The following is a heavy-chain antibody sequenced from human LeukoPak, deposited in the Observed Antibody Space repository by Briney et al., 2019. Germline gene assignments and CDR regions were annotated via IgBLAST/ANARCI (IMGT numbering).Heavy chain of an antibody. CDR3: ARSREPPYFDY. CDR2: FYSGGNT. J-gene: IGHJ4*02. CDR1: GFTVSNNY. D-gene: IGHD1-26*01. Sequence: PGGSLRLSCVVSGFTVSNNYMSWVRQAPGKGLEWVSAFYSGGNTYYACSVKGRFIISRDNAKNSLYLQMNSLRDEDTAVYYCARSREPPYFDYWGQGTLVTVSS. V-gene: IGHV3-66*01.